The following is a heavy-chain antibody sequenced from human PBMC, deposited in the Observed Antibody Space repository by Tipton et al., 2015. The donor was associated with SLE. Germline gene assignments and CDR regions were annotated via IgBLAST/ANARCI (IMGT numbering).Heavy chain of an antibody. CDR1: GGSMSGYY. D-gene: IGHD6-19*01. CDR3: ARAYSSGWYYYYYMDV. CDR2: VVYGGST. J-gene: IGHJ6*03. Sequence: TLSLTCSVSGGSMSGYYWNWIRQPPGRGLEWIGFVVYGGSTDYNPSLKSRVTISVDTSKNQFSLKLSSVTAADTAVYYCARAYSSGWYYYYYMDVWGKGTTVTVSS. V-gene: IGHV4-59*01.